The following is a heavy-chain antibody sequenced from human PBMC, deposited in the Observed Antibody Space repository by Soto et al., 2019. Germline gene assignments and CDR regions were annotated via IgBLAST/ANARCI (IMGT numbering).Heavy chain of an antibody. J-gene: IGHJ5*02. Sequence: SETLSVTCAVSGGSISSGGYSWSWIRQPPGKGLEWIGYIYHSGSTSYNPSLKSRVTISVDRSKNQFSLKLSSVTAADTAVYYCARVPDRWGQGSLVT. CDR2: IYHSGST. CDR3: ARVPDR. D-gene: IGHD2-2*01. V-gene: IGHV4-30-2*01. CDR1: GGSISSGGYS.